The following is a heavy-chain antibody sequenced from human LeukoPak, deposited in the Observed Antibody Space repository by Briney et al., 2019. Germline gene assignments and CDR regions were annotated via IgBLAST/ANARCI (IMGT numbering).Heavy chain of an antibody. CDR1: GFTFSSSA. D-gene: IGHD4-17*01. J-gene: IGHJ4*02. CDR2: ISASGGST. CDR3: ARDRVTIDY. Sequence: GGSLRLSCAASGFTFSSSAMSWVRQVPGKGLEWVSGISASGGSTNYVDSVRGRFTISRDNSKNTLYVQMNSLRAEDTAVYYCARDRVTIDYWGQGTLVTVSS. V-gene: IGHV3-23*01.